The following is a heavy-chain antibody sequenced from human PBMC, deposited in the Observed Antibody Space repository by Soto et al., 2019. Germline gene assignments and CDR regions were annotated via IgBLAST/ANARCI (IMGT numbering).Heavy chain of an antibody. D-gene: IGHD3-22*01. CDR1: GGSISSGGYY. J-gene: IGHJ4*02. CDR3: ARGAFYDSSGYYFDYFDY. V-gene: IGHV4-31*03. CDR2: IYYSGST. Sequence: PSETLSLTCTVSGGSISSGGYYWSWIRQHPGKGLDWIGYIYYSGSTYYNPSLKSRVTISVETSKNQFSLKLSSVTAADTAVYYCARGAFYDSSGYYFDYFDYWGQGTLVTVSS.